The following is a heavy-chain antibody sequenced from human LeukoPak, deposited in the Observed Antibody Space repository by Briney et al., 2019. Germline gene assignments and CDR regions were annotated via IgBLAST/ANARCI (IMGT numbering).Heavy chain of an antibody. D-gene: IGHD5-24*01. J-gene: IGHJ4*02. V-gene: IGHV4-39*07. Sequence: EWIGSIYYSGSTYYNPSLKSRVTISVDTSKNQFSLKLSSVTAADTAVYCCARGSDGFDYWGQGTLVTVSS. CDR3: ARGSDGFDY. CDR2: IYYSGST.